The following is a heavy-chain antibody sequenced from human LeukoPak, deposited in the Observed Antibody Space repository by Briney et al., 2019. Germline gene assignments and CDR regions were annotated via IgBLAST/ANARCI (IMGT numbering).Heavy chain of an antibody. Sequence: SETLSLTYAGYGGSFSGYYWSWIRRPPGKGLEWIREINHSGSTNYNPSLKSRVTISVDTSKNQFSLKLSSVTAADTAVYYCARETLGGYDILTRYYTPPDAFDIWGQGTMVTVSS. CDR3: ARETLGGYDILTRYYTPPDAFDI. D-gene: IGHD3-9*01. CDR1: GGSFSGYY. J-gene: IGHJ3*02. CDR2: INHSGST. V-gene: IGHV4-34*01.